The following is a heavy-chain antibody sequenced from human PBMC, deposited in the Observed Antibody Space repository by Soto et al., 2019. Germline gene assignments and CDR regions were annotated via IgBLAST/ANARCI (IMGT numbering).Heavy chain of an antibody. CDR1: GGSISSGGYY. D-gene: IGHD1-26*01. CDR2: IYYSGST. Sequence: PSETLSLTCTVSGGSISSGGYYWSWIRQHPGKGLEWIGYIYYSGSTYYNPSLKSRVAISVDTSKNQFSLKLSSVTAADTAVYYCAREGATSPYYYYGMDVWGQGTTVTVSS. CDR3: AREGATSPYYYYGMDV. J-gene: IGHJ6*02. V-gene: IGHV4-31*03.